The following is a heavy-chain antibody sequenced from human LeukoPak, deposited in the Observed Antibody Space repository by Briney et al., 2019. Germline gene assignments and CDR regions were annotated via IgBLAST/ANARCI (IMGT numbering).Heavy chain of an antibody. J-gene: IGHJ6*02. CDR2: ISGSAGST. CDR3: AKVSGGGLYYDGMDV. Sequence: GGSLRLSCAASGFTLSSYAMSWVRQAPGKGLEWVSAISGSAGSTYYADSVKGRFTISRDSSKNTLYLQMNSLRAEDTAVYYCAKVSGGGLYYDGMDVWGQGTTVTVSS. D-gene: IGHD1-14*01. CDR1: GFTLSSYA. V-gene: IGHV3-23*01.